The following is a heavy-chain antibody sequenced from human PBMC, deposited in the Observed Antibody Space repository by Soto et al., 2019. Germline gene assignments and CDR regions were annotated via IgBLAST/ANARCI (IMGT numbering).Heavy chain of an antibody. CDR3: AREVFVAVGATAY. Sequence: QVQLVQSGAEVKKPGASVKVSCKASGYTFTSDYMHWVRQAPGQGLEWMGRINPGDGTTIYSQNYQGRFSVTRETSTSTVYMEMSSLRSEDTAVYYCAREVFVAVGATAYWGQGTLVTVSS. V-gene: IGHV1-46*01. D-gene: IGHD1-26*01. J-gene: IGHJ4*02. CDR2: INPGDGTT. CDR1: GYTFTSDY.